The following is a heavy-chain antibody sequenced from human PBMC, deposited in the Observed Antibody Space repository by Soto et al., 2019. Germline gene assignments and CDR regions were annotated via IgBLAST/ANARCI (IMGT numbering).Heavy chain of an antibody. J-gene: IGHJ5*02. V-gene: IGHV3-33*01. D-gene: IGHD4-17*01. CDR2: IWYDGSNK. CDR3: ARDRPTVTTFPHPPPSNWFDP. CDR1: GFTFSSYG. Sequence: PRLSCAASGFTFSSYGMHWVRQAPGKGLEWVAVIWYDGSNKYYADSVKGRFTISRDNSKNTLYLQMNSLRAEDTAVYYCARDRPTVTTFPHPPPSNWFDPWGQGTLVTVSS.